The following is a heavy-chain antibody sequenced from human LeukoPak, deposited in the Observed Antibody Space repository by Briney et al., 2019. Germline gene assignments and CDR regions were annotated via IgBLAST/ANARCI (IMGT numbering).Heavy chain of an antibody. CDR1: GFNVSGNY. J-gene: IGHJ5*02. V-gene: IGHV3-66*02. CDR3: ARDAGGNWFDP. CDR2: IYGGGSI. D-gene: IGHD1-14*01. Sequence: AGGSLRLSCAASGFNVSGNYMSWVRQAPGKGLEWVSVIYGGGSIYYADSVKGRFIISRDNSRNTLYLQMNSLRTEDTAVYYCARDAGGNWFDPWGQGTQVTVSS.